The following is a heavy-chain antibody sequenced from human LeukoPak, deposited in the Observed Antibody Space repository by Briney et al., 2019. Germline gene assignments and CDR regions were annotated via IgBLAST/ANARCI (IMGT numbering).Heavy chain of an antibody. V-gene: IGHV1-8*02. CDR1: GYTFTSYY. D-gene: IGHD2-2*01. CDR2: MNPNSGNT. CDR3: ARAQYNCSSTSCYELIDY. J-gene: IGHJ4*02. Sequence: ASVKVSCKASGYTFTSYYMHWVRQATGQGLEWMGWMNPNSGNTGYAQKFQGRVTMTRNTSISTAYMELSSLRSEDTAVYYCARAQYNCSSTSCYELIDYWGQRTLVTVSS.